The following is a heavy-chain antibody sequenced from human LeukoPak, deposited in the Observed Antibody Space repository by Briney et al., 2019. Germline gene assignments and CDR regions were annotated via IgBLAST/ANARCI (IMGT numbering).Heavy chain of an antibody. CDR3: AMDYYDSNGYSRGWDY. V-gene: IGHV3-30*04. D-gene: IGHD3-22*01. Sequence: PGKSLRLSCAASGFTFTSLPLHWVRQAPGKGLEWVXVSSTHGSDEYYADSVKGRFTVFSDNSKKTVYLQMDSLRAEDTAVYHCAMDYYDSNGYSRGWDYWGQGTLVTVPS. CDR2: SSTHGSDE. J-gene: IGHJ4*02. CDR1: GFTFTSLP.